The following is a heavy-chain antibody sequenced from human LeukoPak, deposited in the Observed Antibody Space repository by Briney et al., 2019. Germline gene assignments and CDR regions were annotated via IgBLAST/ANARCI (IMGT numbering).Heavy chain of an antibody. CDR1: GGSISSGDYY. J-gene: IGHJ3*02. CDR3: ARVVLRYFDSGAFDI. CDR2: IYYSGST. Sequence: PSETLSLTCTVSGGSISSGDYYWSWIRQPPGKGLEWIGYIYYSGSTYYNPSLKSRVTISVDTSKNQFSLKLSSVTAADTAVYYCARVVLRYFDSGAFDIWGQGTMVTVSS. V-gene: IGHV4-30-4*01. D-gene: IGHD3-9*01.